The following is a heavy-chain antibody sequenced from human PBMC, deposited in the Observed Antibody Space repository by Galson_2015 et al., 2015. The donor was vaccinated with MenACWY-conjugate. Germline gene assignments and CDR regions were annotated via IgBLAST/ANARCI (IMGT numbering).Heavy chain of an antibody. D-gene: IGHD5-18*01. CDR2: ISTYGGST. Sequence: LRLSCAGSGFIFTDYDLHWVRQAPGKGLEYVSAISTYGGSTYYADSVKGRFTISRDNSKNMLFLQMGSLRVEDTAVYYCVRKDGATYGYNDYWGQGTLVIVSS. J-gene: IGHJ4*02. CDR1: GFIFTDYD. V-gene: IGHV3-64*02. CDR3: VRKDGATYGYNDY.